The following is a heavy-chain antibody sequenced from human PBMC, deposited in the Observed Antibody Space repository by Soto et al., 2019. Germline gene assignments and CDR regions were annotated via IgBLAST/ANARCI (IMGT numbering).Heavy chain of an antibody. Sequence: QVQLVESGGGVVQPGRSLRLSCAASGFTFSSYAMHWVRQAPGKGLEWVAVISYDGSNKYYADSVKGRFTISRDNSKNTLYLQMNSLRAEHTAVYYCASGSYGSGSYVDYWGQGTLVTVSS. CDR3: ASGSYGSGSYVDY. CDR1: GFTFSSYA. V-gene: IGHV3-30-3*01. CDR2: ISYDGSNK. J-gene: IGHJ4*02. D-gene: IGHD3-10*01.